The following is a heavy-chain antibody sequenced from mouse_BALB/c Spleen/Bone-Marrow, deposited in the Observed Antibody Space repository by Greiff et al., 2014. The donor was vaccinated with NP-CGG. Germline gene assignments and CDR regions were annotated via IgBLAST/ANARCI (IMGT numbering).Heavy chain of an antibody. J-gene: IGHJ2*01. CDR1: GYSFTGYF. Sequence: EVKLVESGPELVKPGASVKISCKASGYSFTGYFMNWVVQSHGKSLEWIGRINPYNGDTFYNQKFKGKATLTVDKSSSTAHMELRSLASEDSAVYYCARDYYDSYFDHWGQGTTLTVSS. D-gene: IGHD2-4*01. V-gene: IGHV1-20*02. CDR2: INPYNGDT. CDR3: ARDYYDSYFDH.